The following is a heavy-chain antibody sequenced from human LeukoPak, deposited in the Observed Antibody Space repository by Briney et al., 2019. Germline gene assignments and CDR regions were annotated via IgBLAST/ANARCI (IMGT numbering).Heavy chain of an antibody. D-gene: IGHD3-10*01. J-gene: IGHJ4*02. CDR1: GFTFSSYG. CDR3: AKDHDSEDYYGAGSPLDY. V-gene: IGHV3-23*01. CDR2: ISGSGGST. Sequence: GGSLRLSCAASGFTFSSYGMSWVRQAPGKGLEWVSAISGSGGSTYHADSVKGRFTISRDNSKDTLYLQMNSLRAEDTAVYYCAKDHDSEDYYGAGSPLDYWGQGTLVTVSS.